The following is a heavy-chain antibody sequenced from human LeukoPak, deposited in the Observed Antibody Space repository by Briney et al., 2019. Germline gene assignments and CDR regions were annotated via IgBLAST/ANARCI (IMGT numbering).Heavy chain of an antibody. J-gene: IGHJ4*02. V-gene: IGHV3-23*01. CDR2: ISGSGGSS. CDR3: AKAGAADY. D-gene: IGHD2-15*01. CDR1: GFTFSSIS. Sequence: GGSLRLSCAASGFTFSSISMSWVRQAPGKGLEWVSAISGSGGSSYYADSVKGRFTISRDNSKNTLYLQMNSLRAEDTALYYCAKAGAADYWGQGTLVTVSS.